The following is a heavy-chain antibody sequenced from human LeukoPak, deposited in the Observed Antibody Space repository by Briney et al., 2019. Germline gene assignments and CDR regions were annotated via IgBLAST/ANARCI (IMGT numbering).Heavy chain of an antibody. CDR2: INHSGST. D-gene: IGHD3-10*01. J-gene: IGHJ6*02. Sequence: PSETLSLTCAVYGGSFSGYYWSWIRQPPGKGLEWIGEINHSGSTNYNPSLKSRVTISVDTSKNQFSLKLSSVTAADTAVYYCALSTMVRGHYYYYGMDVWAKGPRSPSP. CDR1: GGSFSGYY. V-gene: IGHV4-34*01. CDR3: ALSTMVRGHYYYYGMDV.